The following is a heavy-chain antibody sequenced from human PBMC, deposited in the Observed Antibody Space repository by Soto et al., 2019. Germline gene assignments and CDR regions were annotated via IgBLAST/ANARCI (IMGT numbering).Heavy chain of an antibody. V-gene: IGHV1-69*01. Sequence: QVQLVQSGAEVKKPGSSVKVSCKASGGTFSSYAISWVRQAPGQGLEWMGGIIPIFGTANYAQKFQGRVTITADESTSTAYMELSSLRSEDTAVYYCTRQSRGGYNRSRYYYYGMDVWGQGTTVTVSS. CDR3: TRQSRGGYNRSRYYYYGMDV. CDR2: IIPIFGTA. J-gene: IGHJ6*02. D-gene: IGHD3-22*01. CDR1: GGTFSSYA.